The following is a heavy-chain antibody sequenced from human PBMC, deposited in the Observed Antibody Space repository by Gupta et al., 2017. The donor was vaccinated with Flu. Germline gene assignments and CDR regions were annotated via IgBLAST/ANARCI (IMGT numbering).Heavy chain of an antibody. V-gene: IGHV3-7*01. CDR3: TREER. CDR1: GYTFTNYW. CDR2: INKDGSEK. Sequence: GSLRLSCEASGYTFTNYWMSWVRQAPGKGLEWVANINKDGSEKYYVDSVKGRFTISRDNAKNSLYLQMNGLRAEDTAVYYCTREERWGQGTLVTVSS. J-gene: IGHJ1*01.